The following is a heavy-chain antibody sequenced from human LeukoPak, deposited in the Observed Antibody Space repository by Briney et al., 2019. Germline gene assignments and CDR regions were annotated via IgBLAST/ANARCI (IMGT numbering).Heavy chain of an antibody. Sequence: GGSLRLSCAASGLTFSSYAMSWVRQAPGKGLEWVSAISDSGSSTHYADSVKGRFTISRDNSKNTLYLQMNSLGTEDTAVYYCAGKSPGWSMAFDHWGQGTLVTVSS. CDR2: ISDSGSST. CDR3: AGKSPGWSMAFDH. CDR1: GLTFSSYA. V-gene: IGHV3-23*01. J-gene: IGHJ4*02. D-gene: IGHD2-8*01.